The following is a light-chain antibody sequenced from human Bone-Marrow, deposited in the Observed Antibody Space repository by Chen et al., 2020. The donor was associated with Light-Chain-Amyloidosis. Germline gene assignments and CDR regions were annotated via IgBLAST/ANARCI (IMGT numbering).Light chain of an antibody. J-gene: IGLJ1*01. CDR2: EVS. CDR3: SSYTSSNTYV. CDR1: SSDIGDYNY. Sequence: QSALTQPASVSGSPGQSITISCTGTSSDIGDYNYVSWYAQFPGRAPKLMIYEVSNRPSGVSTRFSGSKSGNTASLTISWLQAGDEADYYCSSYTSSNTYVFGTGTKVTVL. V-gene: IGLV2-14*01.